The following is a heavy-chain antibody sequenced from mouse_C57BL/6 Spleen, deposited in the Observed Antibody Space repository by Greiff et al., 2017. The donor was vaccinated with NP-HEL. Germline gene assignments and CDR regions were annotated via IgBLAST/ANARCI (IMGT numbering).Heavy chain of an antibody. CDR3: VRQRLRGYAMDY. CDR1: GFSFNTYA. V-gene: IGHV10-1*01. D-gene: IGHD2-4*01. CDR2: IRSKSNNYAT. Sequence: EVHLVESGGGLVQPKGSLKLSCAASGFSFNTYAMNWVRQAPGKGLEWVARIRSKSNNYATYYADSVKDRFTISRDDSESMLYLQMNNLKTEDTAMYYCVRQRLRGYAMDYWGQGTSVTVSS. J-gene: IGHJ4*01.